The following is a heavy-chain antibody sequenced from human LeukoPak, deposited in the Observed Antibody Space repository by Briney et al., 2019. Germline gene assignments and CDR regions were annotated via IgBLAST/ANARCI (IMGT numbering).Heavy chain of an antibody. J-gene: IGHJ6*02. CDR2: INHSGST. D-gene: IGHD2-21*01. CDR1: GGSFSGYY. Sequence: PSETLSLTCAVYGGSFSGYYWSWIRQPPGKGLEWIGEINHSGSTNYNPSLKSRVTISVDTSKNQFSLKLSSVTAADTAVYYCAREPRVVAHYGMDVWGQGTTVTVSS. CDR3: AREPRVVAHYGMDV. V-gene: IGHV4-34*01.